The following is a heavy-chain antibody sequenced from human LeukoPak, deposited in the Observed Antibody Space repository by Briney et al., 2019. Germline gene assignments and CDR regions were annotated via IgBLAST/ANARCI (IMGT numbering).Heavy chain of an antibody. V-gene: IGHV1-2*02. CDR2: INPNSGGT. CDR1: GYTFTGYY. J-gene: IGHJ1*01. Sequence: GASVKVSCKASGYTFTGYYMHWVRQAPGQGLEWMGWINPNSGGTNYAQKFQGRVTMTRDTSISTAYMELSRLRSDDTAVYYCARGWYYYDSSGYPAAEYFQHRGQGTLVTVSS. D-gene: IGHD3-22*01. CDR3: ARGWYYYDSSGYPAAEYFQH.